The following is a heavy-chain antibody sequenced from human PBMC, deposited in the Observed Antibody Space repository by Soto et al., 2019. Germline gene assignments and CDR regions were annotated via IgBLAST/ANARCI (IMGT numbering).Heavy chain of an antibody. J-gene: IGHJ4*02. V-gene: IGHV3-23*01. D-gene: IGHD3-22*01. CDR2: ISGSGGST. CDR3: AKVGDSSGYYHSPFDY. CDR1: GFTFSSYA. Sequence: GGSLRLSCAASGFTFSSYAMSWVRQAPGKGLEWVSAISGSGGSTYYADSVKGRFTISRDNSKNTLYLQMNILRAEDTAVYYCAKVGDSSGYYHSPFDYWGQGTLVTVSS.